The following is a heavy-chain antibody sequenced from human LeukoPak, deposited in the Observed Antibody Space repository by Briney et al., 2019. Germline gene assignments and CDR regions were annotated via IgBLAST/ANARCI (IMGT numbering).Heavy chain of an antibody. D-gene: IGHD3-9*01. CDR2: IRSKANSYAT. J-gene: IGHJ4*02. CDR3: TRQTYDILTSYYTFDY. CDR1: GFTFSGSA. Sequence: GGSLRLSCAASGFTFSGSAMHWVRQASGKGLEWVGRIRSKANSYATAYAASVKGRFTISRDDSKNTAYLQMNSLKTEDTAVYYCTRQTYDILTSYYTFDYWGQGTLVTVSS. V-gene: IGHV3-73*01.